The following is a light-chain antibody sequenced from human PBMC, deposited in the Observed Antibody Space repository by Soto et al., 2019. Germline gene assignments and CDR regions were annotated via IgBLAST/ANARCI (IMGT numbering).Light chain of an antibody. V-gene: IGKV3-20*01. Sequence: EIVLTQSPGTLSLSPGERATLSCRASQTVSSSYLAWYQQKPGQAPRLLIYGASSRATGIPDRFSGSGSGTDFTLTISRLEPADFALYYCQQYGVSPLTFGGGTKVEIK. J-gene: IGKJ4*01. CDR1: QTVSSSY. CDR2: GAS. CDR3: QQYGVSPLT.